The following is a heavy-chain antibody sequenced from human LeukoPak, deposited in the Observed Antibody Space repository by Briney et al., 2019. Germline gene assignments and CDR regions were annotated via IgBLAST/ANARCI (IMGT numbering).Heavy chain of an antibody. V-gene: IGHV3-21*01. D-gene: IGHD6-6*01. CDR3: ARDYSSSYLFDY. CDR1: GFTFSSYA. CDR2: ISSSSSYI. J-gene: IGHJ4*02. Sequence: PGGSLRLSCAASGFTFSSYAMSWVRQAPGKGLEWVSSISSSSSYIYYADSVKGRFTISRDNAKNSLYLQMNSLRAEDTAVYYCARDYSSSYLFDYWGQGTLVTVSS.